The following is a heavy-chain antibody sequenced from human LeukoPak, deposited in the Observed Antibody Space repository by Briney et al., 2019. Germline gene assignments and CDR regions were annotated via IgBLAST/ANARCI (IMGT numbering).Heavy chain of an antibody. V-gene: IGHV3-23*01. D-gene: IGHD3-16*01. CDR2: IGGSGDNT. Sequence: GGSLRLSCAASGFTFRLYAMSWVRRAPGKGPEWVSAIGGSGDNTYYPDSVRGRFTISRDNSKTTVYLQMNSLRAEDTAIYYCVKDRGPYVGIANNWFDHWGQGTLVTVSS. J-gene: IGHJ5*02. CDR1: GFTFRLYA. CDR3: VKDRGPYVGIANNWFDH.